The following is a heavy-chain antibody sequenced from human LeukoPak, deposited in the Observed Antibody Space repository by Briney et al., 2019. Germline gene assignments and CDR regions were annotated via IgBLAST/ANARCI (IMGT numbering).Heavy chain of an antibody. V-gene: IGHV3-23*01. CDR3: AKDPARIFGVVIIPYGAFDI. Sequence: GGSLRLSCAASGFTFSSYAMCWVRQAPGNGLEWVSAISGSGGSTYYADSVKGRFTISRDNSKNTLYLQMNSLRAEDTAVYYCAKDPARIFGVVIIPYGAFDIWGQGTMVTVSS. CDR2: ISGSGGST. D-gene: IGHD3-3*02. CDR1: GFTFSSYA. J-gene: IGHJ3*02.